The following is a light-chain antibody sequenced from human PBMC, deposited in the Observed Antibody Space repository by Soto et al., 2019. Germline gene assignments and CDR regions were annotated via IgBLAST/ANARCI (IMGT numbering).Light chain of an antibody. J-gene: IGKJ2*01. CDR3: QQSYSTPYT. CDR2: AAS. Sequence: DIPMTQSPSSLSASVGDRVTITCRASQSISSYLNWYQQKPGKAPKLLIYAASSLQSGDPSRFSRSGSGTDFTLTIRSLQPEDFATYYCQQSYSTPYTFGQGTKLEIK. V-gene: IGKV1-39*01. CDR1: QSISSY.